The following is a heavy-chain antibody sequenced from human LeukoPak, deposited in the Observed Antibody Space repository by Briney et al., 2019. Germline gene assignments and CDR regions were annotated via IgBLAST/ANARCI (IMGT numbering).Heavy chain of an antibody. J-gene: IGHJ4*02. CDR1: GYSFTSYD. CDR2: MNPNSGNT. CDR3: VRGRCSSSSCDAPAFDY. V-gene: IGHV1-8*01. Sequence: ASVKVSCKASGYSFTSYDINWVRQAAGQGLEWMGWMNPNSGNTACAQKFQGRVTMTRNTSTTTAYMELSSLRSEDWDLYYCVRGRCSSSSCDAPAFDYSGQGTLVTVSS. D-gene: IGHD2-2*01.